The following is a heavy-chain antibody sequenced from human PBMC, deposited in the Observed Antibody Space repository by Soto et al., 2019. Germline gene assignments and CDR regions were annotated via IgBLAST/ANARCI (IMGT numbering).Heavy chain of an antibody. CDR1: GYSFTNYG. CDR3: AGLGRFWVYFINSFDV. V-gene: IGHV1-18*01. J-gene: IGHJ6*01. Sequence: ASVKVSCKASGYSFTNYGITWVRQAPGQGLEWMGWISAYNGDTHYTQRLQGRVTMTTDTSTSTAYMELRSLRSDDTAVYYCAGLGRFWVYFINSFDVWEQGPPYTVS. CDR2: ISAYNGDT. D-gene: IGHD3-16*01.